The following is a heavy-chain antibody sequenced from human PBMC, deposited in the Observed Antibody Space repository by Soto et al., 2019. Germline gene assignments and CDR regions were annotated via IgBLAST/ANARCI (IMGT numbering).Heavy chain of an antibody. D-gene: IGHD2-2*02. J-gene: IGHJ5*02. CDR1: GFTFTSSA. V-gene: IGHV1-58*02. Sequence: SVKVSCKASGFTFTSSAMQWLRQARGQRLEWIGWIVVGSGNTNYAQKFQERVTITRDMSTSTAYMELSSLRSEDTAVYYCAKVYLRFEIYGGFDHCGHGTLVTVPS. CDR2: IVVGSGNT. CDR3: AKVYLRFEIYGGFDH.